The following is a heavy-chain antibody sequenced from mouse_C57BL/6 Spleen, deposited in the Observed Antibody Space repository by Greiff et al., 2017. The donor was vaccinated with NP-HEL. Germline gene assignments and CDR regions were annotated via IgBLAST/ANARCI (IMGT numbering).Heavy chain of an antibody. Sequence: VKLQESGAELARPGASVKLSCKASGYTFTSYGISWVKQRTGQGLEWIGEIYPRSGNTYYNEKFKGKATLTADKSSRTAYMELRSLTSEDSAVYFCARTGGNFAMDYWGQGTSVTVSS. CDR1: GYTFTSYG. CDR2: IYPRSGNT. V-gene: IGHV1-81*01. J-gene: IGHJ4*01. CDR3: ARTGGNFAMDY.